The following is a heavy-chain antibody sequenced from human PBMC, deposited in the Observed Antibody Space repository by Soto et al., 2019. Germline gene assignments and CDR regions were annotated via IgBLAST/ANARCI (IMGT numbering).Heavy chain of an antibody. D-gene: IGHD1-1*01. CDR1: GFTFSSYG. CDR2: ISYDGSNK. J-gene: IGHJ4*02. V-gene: IGHV3-30*18. Sequence: QVQLVESGGGVVQPGRSLRLSCAASGFTFSSYGVHWVRQAPGKGLEWVAVISYDGSNKYYADSVKGRFTISRDNSKNTLYLQMNSLRPEDTAVYYCAKAPYNWNDEPPFDYWGQGTLVTVSS. CDR3: AKAPYNWNDEPPFDY.